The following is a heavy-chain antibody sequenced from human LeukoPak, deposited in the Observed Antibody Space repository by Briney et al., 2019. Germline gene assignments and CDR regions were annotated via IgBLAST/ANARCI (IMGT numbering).Heavy chain of an antibody. V-gene: IGHV1-69*13. Sequence: ASVKVSCKASGGTFSSHAISWVRQAPEQGLEWMAGIIPIFGTANYAQKFQGRVTITADESTSTAYMELSSLRSEDTAVYYCARSALGVPYFDYWGQGTLVTVSS. CDR2: IIPIFGTA. D-gene: IGHD3-16*01. CDR1: GGTFSSHA. CDR3: ARSALGVPYFDY. J-gene: IGHJ4*02.